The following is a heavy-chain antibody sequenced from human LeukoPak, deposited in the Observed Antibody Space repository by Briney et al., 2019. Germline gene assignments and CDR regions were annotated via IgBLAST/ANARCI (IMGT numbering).Heavy chain of an antibody. CDR2: IYYSGST. J-gene: IGHJ4*02. Sequence: SETLSLTCTVSGGSISSYYWSWIRQPPGKGLEWIGYIYYSGSTNYNPSLKSRATISVDTSKNQFSLKLSSVTAADTAVYYCARADSTSCYSAWGQGTLVTVSS. V-gene: IGHV4-59*01. CDR1: GGSISSYY. D-gene: IGHD2-2*01. CDR3: ARADSTSCYSA.